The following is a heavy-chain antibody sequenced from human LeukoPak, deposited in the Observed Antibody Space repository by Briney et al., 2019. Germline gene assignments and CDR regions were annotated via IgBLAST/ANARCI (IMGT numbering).Heavy chain of an antibody. V-gene: IGHV1-2*04. CDR1: GYTFTSYD. J-gene: IGHJ5*02. Sequence: ASVKVSCKASGYTFTSYDINWVRQATGQGLEWMGWMNPNSGGTNYAQKFQGWVTMTRDTSISTAYMELSRLRSDDTAVYYCARDGGQQLVPLNWFDPWGQGTLVTVSS. CDR3: ARDGGQQLVPLNWFDP. D-gene: IGHD6-13*01. CDR2: MNPNSGGT.